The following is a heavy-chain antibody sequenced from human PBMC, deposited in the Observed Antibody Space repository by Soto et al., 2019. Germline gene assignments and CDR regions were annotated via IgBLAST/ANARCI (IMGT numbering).Heavy chain of an antibody. D-gene: IGHD3-22*01. CDR3: ARAEDRGTGGDYYDSSGRPLADWFDP. V-gene: IGHV4-39*01. CDR2: IYYSGST. J-gene: IGHJ5*02. Sequence: SETLSLTCTVSGGSISSSSYYWGWIRQPPGKGLEWIGSIYYSGSTYYNPSLKSRVTISVDTSKNQFSLRLSSVTAADTAVFYCARAEDRGTGGDYYDSSGRPLADWFDPWGQGTLVTVSS. CDR1: GGSISSSSYY.